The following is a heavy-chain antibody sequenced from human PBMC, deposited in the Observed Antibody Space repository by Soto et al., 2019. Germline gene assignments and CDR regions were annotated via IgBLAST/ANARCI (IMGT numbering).Heavy chain of an antibody. CDR3: ARVKWQQLVRHGMDV. V-gene: IGHV3-33*01. CDR2: IWYDGSNK. D-gene: IGHD6-13*01. Sequence: QVQLVESGGGVVQPGRSLRLSCAASGLTFSSYGMHWVRQAPGKGLEWVAVIWYDGSNKYYADSVKGRFTISRDNSKKPLYLQMNSLRAEATAVYYCARVKWQQLVRHGMDVWGQGTTVTVAS. CDR1: GLTFSSYG. J-gene: IGHJ6*02.